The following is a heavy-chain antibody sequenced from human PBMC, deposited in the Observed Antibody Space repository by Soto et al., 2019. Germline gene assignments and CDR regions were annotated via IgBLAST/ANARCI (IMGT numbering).Heavy chain of an antibody. V-gene: IGHV4-34*01. J-gene: IGHJ6*02. CDR3: ARDPLGYYYDSSGYYPYFYYYGTDV. D-gene: IGHD3-22*01. CDR2: INHSGST. Sequence: PSETLSLTCAVYGGSFSGYYWSCIRQPPGRGLEWIGEINHSGSTNYNPSLKSRVTISVDTSKNQFSLKLSSVTAADTAVYYCARDPLGYYYDSSGYYPYFYYYGTDVWGQGTTVTVYS. CDR1: GGSFSGYY.